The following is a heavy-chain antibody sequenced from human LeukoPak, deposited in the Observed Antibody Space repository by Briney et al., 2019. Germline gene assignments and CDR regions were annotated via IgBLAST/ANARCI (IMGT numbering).Heavy chain of an antibody. J-gene: IGHJ3*02. CDR3: ARDPPELAAFDI. D-gene: IGHD3-10*01. Sequence: SETLSLTCAVSGGSISSSNWWSWVRQPPGKGLEWIGEIYHSGSTDYNPSLKSRVTISVDTSKNQFSLKLSSVTAADTAVYYCARDPPELAAFDIWGQGTMVTVSS. CDR2: IYHSGST. CDR1: GGSISSSNW. V-gene: IGHV4-4*02.